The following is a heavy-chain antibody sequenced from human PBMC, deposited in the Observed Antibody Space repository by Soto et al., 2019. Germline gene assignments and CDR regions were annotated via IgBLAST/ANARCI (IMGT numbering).Heavy chain of an antibody. J-gene: IGHJ3*02. Sequence: GGSLRLSCAASGFTFSSYGMHWVRQAPGKGLEWVTVIWYDGSNKYYADSVKGRFTISRDNSKNTLYLQMNSLRAEDTAVYYCARLLTGDAFDIWGQGTMVTVSS. CDR1: GFTFSSYG. V-gene: IGHV3-33*01. CDR2: IWYDGSNK. D-gene: IGHD7-27*01. CDR3: ARLLTGDAFDI.